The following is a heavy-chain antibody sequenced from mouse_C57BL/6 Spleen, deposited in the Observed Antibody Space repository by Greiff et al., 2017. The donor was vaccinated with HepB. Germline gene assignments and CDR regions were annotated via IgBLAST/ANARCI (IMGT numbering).Heavy chain of an antibody. J-gene: IGHJ1*03. CDR3: ARWDGNWYFDV. D-gene: IGHD2-1*01. CDR1: GYTFTSYW. CDR2: IDPSDSYT. Sequence: VQLQQPGAELVMPGASVKLSCKASGYTFTSYWMHWVKQRPGQGLEWIGEIDPSDSYTNYNQKFKGKSTLTVDKSSSTAYMQLSSLTSEDSAVYYCARWDGNWYFDVWGTGTTVTVSS. V-gene: IGHV1-69*01.